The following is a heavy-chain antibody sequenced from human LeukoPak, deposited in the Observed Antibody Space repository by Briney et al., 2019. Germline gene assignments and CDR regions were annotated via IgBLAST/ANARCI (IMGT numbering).Heavy chain of an antibody. CDR1: GDSISSGSYY. J-gene: IGHJ5*02. CDR3: ARDRDRYCSSTSCPVT. V-gene: IGHV4-61*02. Sequence: SETLSLTCTVSGDSISSGSYYWSWIRQPAGKGLEWIGRIYTSGSTNYNPSLKSRVTISVDTSKNQFSLKLSSVTAADTAVYYCARDRDRYCSSTSCPVTWGQGTLVTVSS. CDR2: IYTSGST. D-gene: IGHD2-2*01.